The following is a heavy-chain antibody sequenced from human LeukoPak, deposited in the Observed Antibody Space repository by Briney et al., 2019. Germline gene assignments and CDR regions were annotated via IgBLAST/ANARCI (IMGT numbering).Heavy chain of an antibody. Sequence: ASVKVSCKASGYTFTSYGISWVRQAPGQGLEWMGGIIPIFGTANYAQKFQGRVTITADESTSTAYMELSSLRSEDTAVYYCARAHYDILTGSPNYYYMDVWGKGTTVTVSS. CDR3: ARAHYDILTGSPNYYYMDV. V-gene: IGHV1-69*13. CDR2: IIPIFGTA. J-gene: IGHJ6*03. CDR1: GYTFTSYG. D-gene: IGHD3-9*01.